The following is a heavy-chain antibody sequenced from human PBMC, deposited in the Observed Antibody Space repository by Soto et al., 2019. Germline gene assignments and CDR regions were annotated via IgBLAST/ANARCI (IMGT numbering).Heavy chain of an antibody. CDR2: ISLYHHST. J-gene: IGHJ4*02. CDR3: ARELYSCGGDCPYYMDY. CDR1: GYPFTDYF. Sequence: SVKVSCKASGYPFTDYFIHWVRQAPGQGLEWMGIISLYHHSTSYAQKFQGRLTVTADTSTTTVYMDLSSLTSEDSAVYWCARELYSCGGDCPYYMDYWGQGTLVTVSS. D-gene: IGHD2-21*02. V-gene: IGHV1-46*01.